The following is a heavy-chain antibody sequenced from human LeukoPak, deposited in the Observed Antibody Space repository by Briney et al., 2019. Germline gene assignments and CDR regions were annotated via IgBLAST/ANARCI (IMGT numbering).Heavy chain of an antibody. D-gene: IGHD2-2*01. V-gene: IGHV3-33*08. CDR3: ARAPGVFLEYFQH. J-gene: IGHJ1*01. CDR1: GFTFSDYN. Sequence: PGRSLRLSCAASGFTFSDYNMNWLRQAPGKGLEWVAVIFYDGSNKYYADSVEGRFTISRDNAKNSLYLQMNSLRAEDTALYYCARAPGVFLEYFQHWGQGTLVTVSS. CDR2: IFYDGSNK.